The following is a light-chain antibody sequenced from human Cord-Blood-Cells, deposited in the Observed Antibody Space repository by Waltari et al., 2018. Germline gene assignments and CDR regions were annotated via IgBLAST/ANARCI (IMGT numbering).Light chain of an antibody. V-gene: IGKV3-15*01. CDR2: GAS. J-gene: IGKJ1*01. CDR1: QSVSSN. Sequence: EIVMTQSPATLSVSPGERATLSCRASQSVSSNLAWYQQKPGQAPRLLIYGASTRATGIPARFSGSWSGTEFTLTISSLQSEDFAVYYCQQYNNWPYWTFGQGTKVEIK. CDR3: QQYNNWPYWT.